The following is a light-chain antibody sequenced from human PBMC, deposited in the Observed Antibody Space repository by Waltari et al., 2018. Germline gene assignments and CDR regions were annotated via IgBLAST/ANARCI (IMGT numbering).Light chain of an antibody. Sequence: EILMTQSPVTLSVSPGERATLSCRASQSVNSNLAWYQRKPGQAPRLLIYSASTMATGIPARFGGSGSGTEFTLTISSMQSEDFAVYYCQQYNNWPELTFGGGTKVEIK. J-gene: IGKJ4*01. CDR1: QSVNSN. V-gene: IGKV3-15*01. CDR2: SAS. CDR3: QQYNNWPELT.